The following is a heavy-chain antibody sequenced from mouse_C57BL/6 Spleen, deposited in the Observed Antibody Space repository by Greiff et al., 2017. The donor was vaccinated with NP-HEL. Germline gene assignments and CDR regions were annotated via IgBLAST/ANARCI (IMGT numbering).Heavy chain of an antibody. V-gene: IGHV1-53*01. J-gene: IGHJ2*01. CDR1: GYTFTSYW. CDR3: ARRRTIYYDYAKGGYYFDY. D-gene: IGHD2-4*01. CDR2: INPSNGGT. Sequence: QVQLQQPGTELVKPGASVKLSCKASGYTFTSYWMHWVKQRPGQGLEWIGNINPSNGGTNYNEKFKSKATLTVDKSSSTAYMQLSSLTSEDSAVYFCARRRTIYYDYAKGGYYFDYWGEGTPLSVSS.